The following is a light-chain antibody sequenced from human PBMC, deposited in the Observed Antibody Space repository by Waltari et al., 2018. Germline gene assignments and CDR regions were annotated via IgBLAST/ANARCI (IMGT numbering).Light chain of an antibody. CDR1: SGHSTKV. CDR3: QTGGHGTWV. J-gene: IGLJ3*02. V-gene: IGLV4-69*01. Sequence: QLVLTQSPSASASLGASVKPTCTLSSGHSTKVIAWLQKRPEKGPRYLMKVNSDGSHNKGDEIPDRFSGSSSGAERYLTISSLQSEDEADYYCQTGGHGTWVFGGGTKLTVL. CDR2: VNSDGSH.